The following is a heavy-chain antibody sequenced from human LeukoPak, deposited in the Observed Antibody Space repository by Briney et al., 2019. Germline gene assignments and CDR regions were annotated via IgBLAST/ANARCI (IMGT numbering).Heavy chain of an antibody. CDR2: IYYSGST. CDR3: ARLTIPI. D-gene: IGHD2-21*01. J-gene: IGHJ3*02. Sequence: PSETLSLTCTVSGGSISSYYWSWLRQPPGKGLEWIGYIYYSGSTNYNPSLKSRVTISVDTSKNQFSLKLSSVTAADTAVYYCARLTIPIWGQGTMVTVSS. CDR1: GGSISSYY. V-gene: IGHV4-59*01.